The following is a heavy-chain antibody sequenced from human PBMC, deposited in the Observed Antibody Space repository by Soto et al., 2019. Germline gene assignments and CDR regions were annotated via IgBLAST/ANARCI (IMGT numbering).Heavy chain of an antibody. CDR3: AKDVKDSNNYGGSYDY. CDR1: GFTFSTCG. Sequence: QVQLVESGGGVVQPGMSLRLSCAASGFTFSTCGIHWVRQAPGKGLEWVAVISNDGSHKYYGDSVKGRFTISRDNSKNTVYLRMNSLRPEDAAVYYCAKDVKDSNNYGGSYDYWGQGTLVTVSS. V-gene: IGHV3-30*18. J-gene: IGHJ4*02. CDR2: ISNDGSHK. D-gene: IGHD4-4*01.